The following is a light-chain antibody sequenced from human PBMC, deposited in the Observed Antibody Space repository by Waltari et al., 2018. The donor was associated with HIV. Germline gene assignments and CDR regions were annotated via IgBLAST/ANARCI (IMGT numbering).Light chain of an antibody. CDR3: SSYTSSSTVV. Sequence: QSALTQPASVSGSPGQSITISCTGTSSEVGGYNYVSWYQQHPGKAPKLMIYEVSNRPSGVSNRFSGSKSGNTASLTISGLQAEVEADYYCSSYTSSSTVVFGGGTKLTVL. CDR1: SSEVGGYNY. CDR2: EVS. J-gene: IGLJ2*01. V-gene: IGLV2-14*01.